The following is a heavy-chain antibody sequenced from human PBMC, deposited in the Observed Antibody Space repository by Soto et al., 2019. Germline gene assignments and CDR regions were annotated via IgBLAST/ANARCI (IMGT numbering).Heavy chain of an antibody. V-gene: IGHV4-34*01. J-gene: IGHJ5*02. D-gene: IGHD3-3*01. Sequence: QVQLQQWGAGLLKPSEPLSLTCAVYGGSFSGYYWSWIRQPPGKGLAWTVEINHTGSTKYNPSLNRRVIISVDTSKHQCSLKRSSVTAAATAVYDCARALLITIVLPAGWFDPWGQGTLVTVSS. CDR3: ARALLITIVLPAGWFDP. CDR1: GGSFSGYY. CDR2: INHTGST.